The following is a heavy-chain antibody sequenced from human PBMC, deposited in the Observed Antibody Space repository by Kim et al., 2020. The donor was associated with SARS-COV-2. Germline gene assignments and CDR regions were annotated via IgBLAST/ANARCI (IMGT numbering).Heavy chain of an antibody. J-gene: IGHJ6*03. CDR2: INSDGSST. CDR3: AREGPDRYYYYMDV. V-gene: IGHV3-74*01. CDR1: GFTFSSYW. Sequence: GGSLRLSCAASGFTFSSYWMHWVRQAPGKGLVWVSRINSDGSSTSYADSVKGRFTISRDNAKNTLYLQMNSLRAEDTAVYYCAREGPDRYYYYMDVWGKGTTVTVSS.